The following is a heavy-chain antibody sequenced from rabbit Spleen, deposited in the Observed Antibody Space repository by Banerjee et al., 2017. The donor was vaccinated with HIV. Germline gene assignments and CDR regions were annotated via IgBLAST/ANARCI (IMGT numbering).Heavy chain of an antibody. CDR2: IWGGSSDYI. Sequence: QSLEESGGDLVKPGASLTLSCKASGFSISSSYWICWVRQAPGKGLEWIAYIWGGSSDYIFYASWAKGRFTISKTSSTTVTLQMTSLTAADTATYFCARDLVVVIGWNFSLWGPGTLVTVS. J-gene: IGHJ6*01. CDR3: ARDLVVVIGWNFSL. V-gene: IGHV1S40*01. D-gene: IGHD8-1*01. CDR1: GFSISSSYW.